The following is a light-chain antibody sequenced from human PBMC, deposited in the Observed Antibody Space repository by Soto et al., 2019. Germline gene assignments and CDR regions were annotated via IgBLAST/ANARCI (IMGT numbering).Light chain of an antibody. J-gene: IGLJ2*01. CDR3: GTWDSSLSAEV. CDR2: DNA. V-gene: IGLV1-51*01. CDR1: SSNIGRNS. Sequence: QSVLTQPPSVSAAPGQKVTISCSGSSSNIGRNSVSWYQQLPGTAPKLLIFDNAKRPSGIPDRFSGSKSGTSATLGITGLQTGDGADYYCGTWDSSLSAEVFGGGTKVTVL.